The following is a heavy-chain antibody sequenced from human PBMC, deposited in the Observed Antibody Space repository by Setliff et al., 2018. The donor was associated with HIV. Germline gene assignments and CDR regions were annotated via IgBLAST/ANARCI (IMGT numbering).Heavy chain of an antibody. CDR3: AKEEQLQRYYFDY. D-gene: IGHD6-6*01. CDR2: ISGSGNNT. Sequence: GGSLRLSCVASGFTFTSYAMTWVRQAPGKGLEWVSTISGSGNNTYYADSVKGRFTISRDNFTNTLFLQMNSLTAEDTAVYYCAKEEQLQRYYFDYWGQGALVTV. J-gene: IGHJ4*02. CDR1: GFTFTSYA. V-gene: IGHV3-23*01.